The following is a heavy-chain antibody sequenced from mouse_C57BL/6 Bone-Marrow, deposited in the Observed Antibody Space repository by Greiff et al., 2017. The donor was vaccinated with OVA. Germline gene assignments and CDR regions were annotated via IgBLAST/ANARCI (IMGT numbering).Heavy chain of an antibody. CDR3: ARGLRRFAY. Sequence: QVQLKQSGAELARPGASVKLSCKASGYTFTSYGISWVKQRTGQGLEWIGEIYPRSGNTYYNEKFKGKATLTADKSSSTAYMELRSLTSEDSAVYFCARGLRRFAYWGQGTLVTVSA. J-gene: IGHJ3*01. D-gene: IGHD2-2*01. V-gene: IGHV1-81*01. CDR1: GYTFTSYG. CDR2: IYPRSGNT.